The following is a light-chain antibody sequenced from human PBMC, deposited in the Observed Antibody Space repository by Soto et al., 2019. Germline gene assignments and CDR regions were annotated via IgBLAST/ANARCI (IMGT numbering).Light chain of an antibody. Sequence: QSALIQPASVSGSPGQSITISCTGTHSDVGGFDYVSWFQQYPGRAPKLLIFDVRDRPSGVSNRFSGSKSGATASLTISGLQADDEADYYCVSNTSRTNLVVFGTGTKLTVL. J-gene: IGLJ2*01. CDR2: DVR. CDR3: VSNTSRTNLVV. CDR1: HSDVGGFDY. V-gene: IGLV2-14*03.